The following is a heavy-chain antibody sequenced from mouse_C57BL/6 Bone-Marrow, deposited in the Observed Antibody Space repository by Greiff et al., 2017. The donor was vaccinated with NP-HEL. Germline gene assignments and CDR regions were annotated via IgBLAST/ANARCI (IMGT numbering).Heavy chain of an antibody. Sequence: QVQLQQSGPGLVQPPQSLSITCTVSGFSLTSYGVHWVRQSPGKGLEWLGVIWRGGSTDYNAAFMSRLSITKDNSKSQVFFKMNSLQADDTAIYYCAKLYYDYAHWYFDVWGTGTTVTVSS. CDR2: IWRGGST. CDR3: AKLYYDYAHWYFDV. V-gene: IGHV2-5*01. J-gene: IGHJ1*03. CDR1: GFSLTSYG. D-gene: IGHD2-4*01.